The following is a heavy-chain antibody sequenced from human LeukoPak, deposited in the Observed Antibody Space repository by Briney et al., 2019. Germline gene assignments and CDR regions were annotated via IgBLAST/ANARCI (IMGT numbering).Heavy chain of an antibody. CDR1: GFTFSNAW. CDR2: IKSKTDGGTT. D-gene: IGHD3-22*01. CDR3: TTSEDYHDSSGSDPFDY. V-gene: IGHV3-15*01. J-gene: IGHJ4*02. Sequence: GGSLRLSCAASGFTFSNAWMSWVRQAPGKGLEWVGRIKSKTDGGTTDYAAPVKGRFTISRDDSKNTLYLQMNSLKTEDTAVYYCTTSEDYHDSSGSDPFDYWGQGTLVTVSS.